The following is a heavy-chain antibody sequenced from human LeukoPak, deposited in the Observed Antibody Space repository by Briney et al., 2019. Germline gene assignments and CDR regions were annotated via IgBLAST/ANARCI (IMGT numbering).Heavy chain of an antibody. J-gene: IGHJ4*02. CDR2: ISSSSYI. Sequence: GGSLRLSCAASGFTFSSYSMNWVRQAPGKGLEWVSSISSSSYIYYADSVKGRFTISRDNAKNSLYLQMNSLRAEDTAVYYCARDPSGWYFVDYWGQGTLVTVSS. V-gene: IGHV3-21*01. CDR1: GFTFSSYS. D-gene: IGHD6-19*01. CDR3: ARDPSGWYFVDY.